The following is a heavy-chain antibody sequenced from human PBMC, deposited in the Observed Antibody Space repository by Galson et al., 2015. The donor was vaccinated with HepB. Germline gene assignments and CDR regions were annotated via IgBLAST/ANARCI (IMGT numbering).Heavy chain of an antibody. V-gene: IGHV3-11*01. CDR2: ISSSGNIP. CDR1: GFTFSDYY. D-gene: IGHD1-26*01. Sequence: SLRLSCAASGFTFSDYYTTWIRQAPGKGLEWVSYISSSGNIPYYADSVKGRFTISRDNAKNSLYLQMNSLRAEGTAVYYCAREHSYCFDSWGQGTLVTVSS. J-gene: IGHJ4*02. CDR3: AREHSYCFDS.